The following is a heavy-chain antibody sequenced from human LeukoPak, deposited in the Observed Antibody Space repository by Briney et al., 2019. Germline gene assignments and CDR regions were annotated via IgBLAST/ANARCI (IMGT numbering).Heavy chain of an antibody. CDR2: IYTSGST. Sequence: SETLSLTCTVSGGSISSYYWSWIRQPAGKGLEWIGRIYTSGSTNYNPSLKSRVTMSVDTSKNQFSLKLSSVTAADTAVYYCARDHWVCSGGSCPPDHYYYMDVWGKGTTVTVSS. D-gene: IGHD2-15*01. CDR1: GGSISSYY. V-gene: IGHV4-4*07. CDR3: ARDHWVCSGGSCPPDHYYYMDV. J-gene: IGHJ6*03.